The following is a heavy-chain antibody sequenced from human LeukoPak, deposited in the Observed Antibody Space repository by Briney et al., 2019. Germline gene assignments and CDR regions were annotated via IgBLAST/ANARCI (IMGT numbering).Heavy chain of an antibody. J-gene: IGHJ4*02. V-gene: IGHV4-61*01. CDR2: IYYTGSA. CDR3: ARELLGVTTDYFDY. Sequence: PSETLSLTCTVSGGSVSSGSFYWSWIRQPPGKGLEWIGHIYYTGSANYNPSLKSRVTISEDTSRNQFSLKVRSVTAADTAVYYCARELLGVTTDYFDYWGQGTLVTVSS. CDR1: GGSVSSGSFY. D-gene: IGHD4-17*01.